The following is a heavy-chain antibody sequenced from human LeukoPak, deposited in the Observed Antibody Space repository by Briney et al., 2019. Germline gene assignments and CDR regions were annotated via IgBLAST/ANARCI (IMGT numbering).Heavy chain of an antibody. CDR1: GFTFSSYG. D-gene: IGHD3-22*01. Sequence: GGSLRLSCAASGFTFSSYGMSWVRQAPGKGLEWVSAISGSGGSTYYADSVKGRFTISRDNSKNTLYLQMNSLRAEDTAVYYCAKAGSPYDSSGHGIDYWGQGTLVTVSS. CDR3: AKAGSPYDSSGHGIDY. J-gene: IGHJ4*02. CDR2: ISGSGGST. V-gene: IGHV3-23*01.